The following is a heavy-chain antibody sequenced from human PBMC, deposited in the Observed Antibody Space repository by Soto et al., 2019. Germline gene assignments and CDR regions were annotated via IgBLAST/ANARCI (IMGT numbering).Heavy chain of an antibody. CDR2: INTYDGNT. CDR1: GYTFASYG. Sequence: ASVKVSCKDSGYTFASYGSNWVRQAPGQGLEWMGWINTYDGNTNHAQKFQGRVTMTTDTSTSTAYMELRGLSSDDTAVYYCAASQQFDYWGQGTLVTVSS. J-gene: IGHJ4*02. D-gene: IGHD6-13*01. V-gene: IGHV1-18*01. CDR3: AASQQFDY.